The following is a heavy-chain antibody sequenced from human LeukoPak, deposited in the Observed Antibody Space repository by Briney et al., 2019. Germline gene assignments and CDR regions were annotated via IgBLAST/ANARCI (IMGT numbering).Heavy chain of an antibody. CDR1: GGSISSYY. D-gene: IGHD6-13*01. J-gene: IGHJ6*03. CDR2: IYYSGST. V-gene: IGHV4-59*08. Sequence: SETLSLTCTVSGGSISSYYWSWIRQPPGKGLEWIGYIYYSGSTNYNPSLKSRVTISVDTSKNQFSLKLSSVTAADTAVYYCTRHLAAAATYYYYMDVWGKGTTVTISS. CDR3: TRHLAAAATYYYYMDV.